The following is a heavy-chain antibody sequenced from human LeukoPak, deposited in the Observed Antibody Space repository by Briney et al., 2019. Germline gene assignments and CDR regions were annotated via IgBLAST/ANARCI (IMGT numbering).Heavy chain of an antibody. V-gene: IGHV3-33*01. J-gene: IGHJ4*02. Sequence: GGSLRLSCAASGFTFSRYGMHWVRQAPGQGLEWVAVIWYDGSNKYYADSVKGRFTISKDNSMSRLYLEMNSLRDEDTAVYYCARDYYYDSSGYWDYYFDFWGWGNLVSVSS. CDR1: GFTFSRYG. D-gene: IGHD3-22*01. CDR2: IWYDGSNK. CDR3: ARDYYYDSSGYWDYYFDF.